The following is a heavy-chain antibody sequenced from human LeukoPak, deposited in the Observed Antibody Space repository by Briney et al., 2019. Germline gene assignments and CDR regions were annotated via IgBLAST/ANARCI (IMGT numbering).Heavy chain of an antibody. D-gene: IGHD5-24*01. Sequence: GGSLRLSCAASGFTFSSYAVSWARQAPGGGREWGSAISGSSGSTYYADSVKGRFTISRNNSKNTLYLQMNSLRAEDTAVYYCAKEGEDGYSYFDYWGQGTLVTVSS. V-gene: IGHV3-23*01. J-gene: IGHJ4*02. CDR3: AKEGEDGYSYFDY. CDR1: GFTFSSYA. CDR2: ISGSSGST.